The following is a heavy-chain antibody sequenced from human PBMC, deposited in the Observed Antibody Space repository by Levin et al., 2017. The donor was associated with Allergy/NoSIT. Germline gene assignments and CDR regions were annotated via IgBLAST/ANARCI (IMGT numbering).Heavy chain of an antibody. V-gene: IGHV3-23*01. J-gene: IGHJ4*02. D-gene: IGHD3-22*01. CDR1: GFTFSSYA. CDR2: ISGSGGST. CDR3: ANNYDSNTYSVLAY. Sequence: GGSLRLSCAASGFTFSSYAMSWVRQSPGKGLEWVSAISGSGGSTVYADSVKGRFTISRDNSKNTLYLQMNSLRAEDTAVYYCANNYDSNTYSVLAYWGQGTLVTVSS.